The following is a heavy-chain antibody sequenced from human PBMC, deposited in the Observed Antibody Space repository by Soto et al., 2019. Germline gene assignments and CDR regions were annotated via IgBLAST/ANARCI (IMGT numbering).Heavy chain of an antibody. CDR1: GGTFNSYT. CDR3: ASWRSYSGSYCFDY. D-gene: IGHD1-26*01. CDR2: VVPMYDSV. Sequence: ASVKVSCKASGGTFNSYTINWVRQAPGRGLEWVGQVVPMYDSVNYAENFQGRVTITADKSTKTAYMELTSLRSEDTALYFCASWRSYSGSYCFDYWGQGTLVTVAS. J-gene: IGHJ4*02. V-gene: IGHV1-69*06.